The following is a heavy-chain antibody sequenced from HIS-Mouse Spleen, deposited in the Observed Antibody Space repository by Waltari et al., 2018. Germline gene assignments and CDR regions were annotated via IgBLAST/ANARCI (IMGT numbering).Heavy chain of an antibody. CDR1: GFTFSSYW. J-gene: IGHJ5*02. V-gene: IGHV3-7*01. CDR3: ARERRGPGWFDP. CDR2: IKTDGSEK. D-gene: IGHD5-12*01. Sequence: EVQLVESGGGLVQPGGSLRLSCAASGFTFSSYWMSWVRQARGERMEWVDNIKTDGSEKCYVDSGKGRFTLSRDNAKNSLYLQMNSLRAEDTAVYYCARERRGPGWFDPWGQGTLVTVSS.